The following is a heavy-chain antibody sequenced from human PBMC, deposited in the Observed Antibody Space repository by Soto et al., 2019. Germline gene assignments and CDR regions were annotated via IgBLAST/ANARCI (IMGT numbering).Heavy chain of an antibody. D-gene: IGHD2-2*01. Sequence: EVQLLESGGGLVQPGGSLRLSCAGSGFPFNSYVMSWVRQAPGKGLKWVSTVSGSGSRTYYADSVKGRFTISRDNSKNTLYLQMNSLRAEDTAVYYCAKDRYCSSTTCYAGFDYWGQGALVTVSS. CDR3: AKDRYCSSTTCYAGFDY. CDR1: GFPFNSYV. J-gene: IGHJ4*02. V-gene: IGHV3-23*01. CDR2: VSGSGSRT.